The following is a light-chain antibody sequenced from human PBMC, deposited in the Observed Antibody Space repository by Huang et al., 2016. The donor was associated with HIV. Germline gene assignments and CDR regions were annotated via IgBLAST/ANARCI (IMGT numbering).Light chain of an antibody. CDR3: QQSFRAPRT. J-gene: IGKJ2*01. CDR2: ATS. V-gene: IGKV1-39*01. Sequence: DIQMTQSPSSLSASVGDRIIITCRASQSIRRYLNWYQQMPGKAPPLRIYATSNLHGGVPPRFSGSGSGTHFTLTISGLQPEDSATYFCQQSFRAPRTFGQGTILEI. CDR1: QSIRRY.